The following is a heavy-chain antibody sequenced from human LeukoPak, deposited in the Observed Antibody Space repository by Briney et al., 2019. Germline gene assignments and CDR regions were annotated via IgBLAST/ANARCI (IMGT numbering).Heavy chain of an antibody. V-gene: IGHV1-69*13. CDR2: IIPIFGTA. CDR3: ARDQFGGDCYSL. D-gene: IGHD2-21*02. J-gene: IGHJ4*02. Sequence: ASVKVSCKASGGTFISYAISWVRQAPGQGLEWMGGIIPIFGTAIYAQKFQGRVTITADESTSTAYMELSSLRSEDTAVYYCARDQFGGDCYSLWGQGTLVTVSS. CDR1: GGTFISYA.